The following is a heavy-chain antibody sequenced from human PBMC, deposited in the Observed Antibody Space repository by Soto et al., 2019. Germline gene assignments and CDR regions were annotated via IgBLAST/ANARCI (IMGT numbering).Heavy chain of an antibody. CDR3: ARXLGSLTGTTLDYYGMDV. J-gene: IGHJ6*02. Sequence: SETLSLTCAVYGGSFSVYYWSWIRQPPGKGLEWIGEINHSGSTNYNPSLKSRVTISVDTSKNQFSLKLSSVTAADTAVYYCARXLGSLTGTTLDYYGMDVWGRGTTVTVSS. CDR2: INHSGST. CDR1: GGSFSVYY. D-gene: IGHD1-20*01. V-gene: IGHV4-34*01.